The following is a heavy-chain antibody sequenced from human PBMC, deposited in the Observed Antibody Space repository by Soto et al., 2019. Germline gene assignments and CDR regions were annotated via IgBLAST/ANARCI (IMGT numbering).Heavy chain of an antibody. V-gene: IGHV5-51*01. J-gene: IGHJ5*02. CDR3: ARSSGLNPNWFDP. CDR2: IYPGDSDT. Sequence: GVSLKISCKCSGNRFISYWIGWVRPMPGKGLEWMGIIYPGDSDTRYSPSFQGQVTISADKSISTAYLQWSSLKASDTAMYYCARSSGLNPNWFDPWGQGTLVTVSS. CDR1: GNRFISYW. D-gene: IGHD6-19*01.